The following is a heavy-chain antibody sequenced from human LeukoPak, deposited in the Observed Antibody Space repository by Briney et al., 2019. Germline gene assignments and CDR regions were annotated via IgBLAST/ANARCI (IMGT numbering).Heavy chain of an antibody. CDR1: GGSISSYY. V-gene: IGHV4-59*01. Sequence: PSETLSLTCTVSGGSISSYYWSWIRQPPGKGLEWIGYIYYSGSTNYNPSLKSRVTISVDTSKNQFSLKLSSVTAADTAVYYRARVDVGGSYPYYYYYYYMDVWGKGTTVTISS. J-gene: IGHJ6*03. CDR3: ARVDVGGSYPYYYYYYYMDV. CDR2: IYYSGST. D-gene: IGHD1-26*01.